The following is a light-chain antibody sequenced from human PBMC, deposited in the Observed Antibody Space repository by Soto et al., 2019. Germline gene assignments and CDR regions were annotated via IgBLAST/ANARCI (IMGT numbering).Light chain of an antibody. V-gene: IGLV2-14*01. CDR1: SSDGGGYNY. CDR3: SSYTNSSSLV. Sequence: QSAPTQPASVSGSPGQSITISCTGASSDGGGYNYVSWYQQHPGKARKLRMYEVSNRPLGVSSRFSGSKCGNTASLTSSGLQAEDEADYYCSSYTNSSSLVFRGGTKITVL. CDR2: EVS. J-gene: IGLJ2*01.